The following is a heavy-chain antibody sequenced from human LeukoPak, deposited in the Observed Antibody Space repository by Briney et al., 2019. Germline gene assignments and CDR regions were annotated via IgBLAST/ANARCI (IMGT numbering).Heavy chain of an antibody. CDR2: IYYSGST. CDR3: ARAYDSSGPFDY. CDR1: GGSISTSSYY. Sequence: PSETLSLTCTVSGGSISTSSYYWSWIRQPPGKGLEWIGYIYYSGSTNYNPSLKSRVTISVDTSKNQFSLKLSSVTAADTAAYYCARAYDSSGPFDYWGQGTLVTVSS. V-gene: IGHV4-61*01. J-gene: IGHJ4*02. D-gene: IGHD3-22*01.